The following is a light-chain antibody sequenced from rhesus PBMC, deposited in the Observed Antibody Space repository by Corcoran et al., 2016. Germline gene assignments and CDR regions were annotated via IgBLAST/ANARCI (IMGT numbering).Light chain of an antibody. V-gene: IGKV3-42*01. Sequence: EIVMTQSPATLSLSPGERATLSCRASQSVSSSLAWHQQKPGQAPNVLIFGASTRAPGIPDRVSGRGSTTEFTLTISGLEPEDVGIYYCQQDYTWPLTFGGGTKVELK. CDR2: GAS. CDR1: QSVSSS. J-gene: IGKJ4*01. CDR3: QQDYTWPLT.